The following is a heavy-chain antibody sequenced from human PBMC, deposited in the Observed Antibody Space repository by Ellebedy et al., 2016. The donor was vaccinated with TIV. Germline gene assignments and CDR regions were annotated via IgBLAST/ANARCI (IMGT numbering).Heavy chain of an antibody. CDR1: GFTFSSYG. V-gene: IGHV3-30*02. CDR2: IRYDGSNK. J-gene: IGHJ6*02. Sequence: GESLKISCAASGFTFSSYGMHWVRQAPGKGLEWVAFIRYDGSNKYYADSVKGRFTISRDNSKNTLYLQMNSLRAEDTAVYYCAKDGNWNDGRDYYYYGMDVWGQGTTVTVSS. D-gene: IGHD1-1*01. CDR3: AKDGNWNDGRDYYYYGMDV.